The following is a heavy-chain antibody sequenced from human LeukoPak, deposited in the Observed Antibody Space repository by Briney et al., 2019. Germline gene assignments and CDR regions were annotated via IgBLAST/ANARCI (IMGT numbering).Heavy chain of an antibody. CDR1: GGSISSSSYY. V-gene: IGHV4-39*01. J-gene: IGHJ4*02. Sequence: SETLSLTCTVSGGSISSSSYYWGWIRQPPGKGLEWIGSIYYSGSTYYNPSLKSRVTISVDTSKNQFSLKLSSVTAADTAVYYCARRNYDFWSGYWTLDYWGQETLVTVSS. D-gene: IGHD3-3*01. CDR2: IYYSGST. CDR3: ARRNYDFWSGYWTLDY.